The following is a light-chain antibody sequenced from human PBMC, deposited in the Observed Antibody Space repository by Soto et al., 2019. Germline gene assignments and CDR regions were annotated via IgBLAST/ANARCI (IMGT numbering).Light chain of an antibody. CDR3: RSYAGNNNLV. CDR1: SSDVAGYNY. J-gene: IGLJ2*01. CDR2: EVS. V-gene: IGLV2-8*01. Sequence: QLVLTQPPSASGSPGQSVTISCTGTSSDVAGYNYVSWYQQHPGKAPKLMIYEVSKRPSGVPDRFSGSKSGNTASLTVSGLQAEDEADYYCRSYAGNNNLVFGGGTKLTVL.